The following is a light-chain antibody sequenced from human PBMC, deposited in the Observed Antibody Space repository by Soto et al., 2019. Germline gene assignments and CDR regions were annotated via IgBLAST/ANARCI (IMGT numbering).Light chain of an antibody. Sequence: SQSGSSNLAGYQQKPGQAPRLLIYGASTRATGIPARFSGSGSGTDLNQTISSMQSEDCPACYCQQYINWPRTLGQGTQVDIK. CDR2: GAS. CDR3: QQYINWPRT. J-gene: IGKJ1*01. V-gene: IGKV3-15*01. CDR1: QSGSSN.